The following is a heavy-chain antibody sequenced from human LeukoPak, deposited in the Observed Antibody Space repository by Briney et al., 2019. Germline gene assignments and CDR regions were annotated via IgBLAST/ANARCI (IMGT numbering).Heavy chain of an antibody. CDR1: GFTFSSYA. D-gene: IGHD3-9*01. CDR3: AKDGEKHGLRYFDWNQGTFDY. Sequence: GGSLRLSCAASGFTFSSYAMSWVRQAPGKGLEWVSAISGSGGSTYYAASVKGRFTISRDNSKNTLCLQMNSLRAEDTAVYYCAKDGEKHGLRYFDWNQGTFDYWGQGTLVTVSS. V-gene: IGHV3-23*01. CDR2: ISGSGGST. J-gene: IGHJ4*02.